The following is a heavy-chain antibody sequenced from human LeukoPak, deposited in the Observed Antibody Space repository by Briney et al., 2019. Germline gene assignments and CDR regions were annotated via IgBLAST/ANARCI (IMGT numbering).Heavy chain of an antibody. CDR2: ISYDGSNK. D-gene: IGHD3-22*01. CDR1: GFTFSSYA. V-gene: IGHV3-30-3*01. Sequence: SCKASGFTFSSYAMHWVRQAPGKGLEWVAVISYDGSNKYYADSVKGRFTISRDNSKNTLYLQMNSLRAEDTAVYYCARERGGDYYDSSGYYGPYFQHWGQGTLVTVSS. J-gene: IGHJ1*01. CDR3: ARERGGDYYDSSGYYGPYFQH.